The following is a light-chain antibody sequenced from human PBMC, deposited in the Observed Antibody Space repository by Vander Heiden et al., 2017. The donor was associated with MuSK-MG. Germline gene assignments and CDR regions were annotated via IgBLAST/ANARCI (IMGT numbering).Light chain of an antibody. CDR2: DVS. Sequence: EIVLTQSPATLSLSPGERATLSCRASQSVSSALVWYQQKAGQAPRLLIYDVSNRSTGIPARFSGSGSGTDCTLTINSLEPEDFAVYYCQQRSNWPLTFGRGTKVEIK. V-gene: IGKV3-11*01. CDR1: QSVSSA. CDR3: QQRSNWPLT. J-gene: IGKJ4*01.